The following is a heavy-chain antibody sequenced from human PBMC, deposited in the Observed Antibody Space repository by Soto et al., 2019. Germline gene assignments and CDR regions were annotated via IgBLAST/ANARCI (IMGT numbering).Heavy chain of an antibody. CDR3: AKRVSSWSVFFDY. CDR1: GFTFSSYA. Sequence: LRLSCAASGFTFSSYAMSWVRQAPGKGLEWVSAISGSGGSTYYADSVKGRFTISRDNSKNTLYLQMNSLRAEDTAVYYCAKRVSSWSVFFDYWGQGTLVTVSS. J-gene: IGHJ4*02. V-gene: IGHV3-23*01. CDR2: ISGSGGST. D-gene: IGHD6-13*01.